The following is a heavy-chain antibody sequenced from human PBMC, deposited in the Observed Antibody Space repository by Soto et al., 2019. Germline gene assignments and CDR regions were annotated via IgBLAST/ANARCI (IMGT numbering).Heavy chain of an antibody. V-gene: IGHV5-51*01. Sequence: GESLKISCKGSGYSFTRYWIGWVRQMPGKGLEWVGIIYPGDLDTRYSPSFRGQVTISADRSTSTAYLQWNSLKASDTAIYYCVRAALRGGSYYGMDVWGQGTTVTVSS. CDR1: GYSFTRYW. J-gene: IGHJ6*02. D-gene: IGHD6-25*01. CDR3: VRAALRGGSYYGMDV. CDR2: IYPGDLDT.